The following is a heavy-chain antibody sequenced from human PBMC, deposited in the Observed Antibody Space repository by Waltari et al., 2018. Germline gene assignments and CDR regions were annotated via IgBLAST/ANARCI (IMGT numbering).Heavy chain of an antibody. D-gene: IGHD3-3*01. CDR2: FDPEDGET. CDR1: GYTLTELS. CDR3: ATAPANYDFWSGYYNRYFDY. Sequence: QVQLVQSGAEVKKPGASVKVSCKVSGYTLTELSMHWVRQAPGQGLEWMGGFDPEDGETIYAQKFQGRVTMTEDTSTDTAYMELSSLRSEDTAVYYCATAPANYDFWSGYYNRYFDYWGQGTLVTVSS. V-gene: IGHV1-24*01. J-gene: IGHJ4*02.